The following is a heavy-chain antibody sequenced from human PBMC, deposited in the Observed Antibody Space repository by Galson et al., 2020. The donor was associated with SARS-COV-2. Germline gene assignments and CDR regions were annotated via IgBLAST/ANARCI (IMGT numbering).Heavy chain of an antibody. V-gene: IGHV4-61*02. J-gene: IGHJ3*02. D-gene: IGHD5-12*01. Sequence: SETLSLTCTVSGGSISSGSYYWSWIRQPAGKGLEWIGRIYTSGSTNYNPSLKSRVTISVDTSKNQFSLKLSSVTAADTAVYYCARDPGRDGYKNDAFDIWGQGTMVTVSS. CDR3: ARDPGRDGYKNDAFDI. CDR2: IYTSGST. CDR1: GGSISSGSYY.